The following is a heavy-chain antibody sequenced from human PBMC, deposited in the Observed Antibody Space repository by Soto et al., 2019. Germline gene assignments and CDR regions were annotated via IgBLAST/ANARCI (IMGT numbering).Heavy chain of an antibody. CDR2: IIPISGTA. J-gene: IGHJ6*02. Sequence: QVQLVQSGAEVKKPGSSVKVSCKASGGTFSSYAISWVRQAPGQGLESMGGIIPISGTANYAQKFQGRVTITADESTSTAYIELSSLRSEDTAVYYCARSQGSSTSLEIYYYYYYGMDVWGQGTTVTVSS. V-gene: IGHV1-69*01. CDR3: ARSQGSSTSLEIYYYYYYGMDV. D-gene: IGHD2-2*01. CDR1: GGTFSSYA.